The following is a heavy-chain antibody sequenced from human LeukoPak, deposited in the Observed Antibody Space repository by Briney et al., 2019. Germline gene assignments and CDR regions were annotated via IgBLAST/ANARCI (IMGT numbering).Heavy chain of an antibody. CDR2: IHYTGTT. D-gene: IGHD1-26*01. V-gene: IGHV4-59*08. CDR1: GGSLRPDY. Sequence: SETLSLTCTVSGGSLRPDYWTWIRQPPGKRLEWIGSIHYTGTTDYNPSLKSPLTISVDTSRSRFSLKLSSVTAADTAVYYCAKILPGGHFDHWGQGALVTVSS. J-gene: IGHJ4*02. CDR3: AKILPGGHFDH.